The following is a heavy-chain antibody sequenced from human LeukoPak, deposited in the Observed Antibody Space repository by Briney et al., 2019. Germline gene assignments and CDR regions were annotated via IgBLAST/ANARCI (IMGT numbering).Heavy chain of an antibody. CDR1: GSSISPYY. Sequence: SETLSLTCTVSGSSISPYYWSWVRQPPGKELEWIGFIYDSGSTNYNPSLYSRLTISIDTSKSQFSLKLSSVTAADTAIYYCARVHTSSFDFWSGPRGGRPYYLDYWGQGILVSVSS. J-gene: IGHJ4*02. CDR2: IYDSGST. CDR3: ARVHTSSFDFWSGPRGGRPYYLDY. D-gene: IGHD3-3*01. V-gene: IGHV4-59*01.